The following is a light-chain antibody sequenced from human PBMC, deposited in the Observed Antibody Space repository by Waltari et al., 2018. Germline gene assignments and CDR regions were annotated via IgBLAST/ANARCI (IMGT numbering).Light chain of an antibody. CDR1: WSHIGEGYD. CDR3: QSYDTKVGVV. CDR2: GVN. V-gene: IGLV1-40*01. Sequence: QSVLTQPPSVSGAPGQRVTISCTRSWSHIGEGYDVHWYQQLPGKAPTLRVHGVNTRPPGVPDRFFGSKSGTSASLAIPGLQPEDEADYYCQSYDTKVGVVFGGGSKLTVL. J-gene: IGLJ2*01.